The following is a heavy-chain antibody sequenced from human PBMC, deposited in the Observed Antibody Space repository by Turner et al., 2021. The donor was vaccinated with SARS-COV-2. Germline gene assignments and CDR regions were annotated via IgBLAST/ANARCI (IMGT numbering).Heavy chain of an antibody. J-gene: IGHJ4*02. D-gene: IGHD3-10*01. CDR3: AKDLGYYGSGSL. CDR1: GFTFSSYA. Sequence: EVQQLESGGGLVQPGGSLRLSCAASGFTFSSYAMSWVRQAPGKGLEWVSTISGSGGSTYYADSVKGRFTISRDNSKNTLYLQMNSLRAEDTAVYYCAKDLGYYGSGSLWGQGTLVTVSS. CDR2: ISGSGGST. V-gene: IGHV3-23*01.